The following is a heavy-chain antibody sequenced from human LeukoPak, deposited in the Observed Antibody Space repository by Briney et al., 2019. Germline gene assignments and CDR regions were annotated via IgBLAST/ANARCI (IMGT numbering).Heavy chain of an antibody. D-gene: IGHD6-25*01. CDR1: GFTFSSYS. V-gene: IGHV3-30*02. Sequence: GGSLRLSCAASGFTFSSYSMNWVRQAPGNGLEWMTFLRSDGSNKVYADSVKGRFTISRDNSKNSLYLQMNSLRDGDTAVHYCARGAAKSFDYWGPGTLVIVSS. CDR2: LRSDGSNK. CDR3: ARGAAKSFDY. J-gene: IGHJ4*02.